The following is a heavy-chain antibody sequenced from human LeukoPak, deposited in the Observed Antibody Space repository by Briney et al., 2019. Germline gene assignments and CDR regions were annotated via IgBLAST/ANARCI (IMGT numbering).Heavy chain of an antibody. D-gene: IGHD3-3*01. CDR3: AKDNMAYDFAWGYYVY. CDR1: GFTFSSYA. J-gene: IGHJ4*02. Sequence: GGSLRLSCAASGFTFSSYAMSWVRQAPGKGLEWVSAISGSGGSTYYADSVKGRFTISRDNSKNTLYLQMNSLRAEDTAVYYCAKDNMAYDFAWGYYVYWGQGTLVTVSS. CDR2: ISGSGGST. V-gene: IGHV3-23*01.